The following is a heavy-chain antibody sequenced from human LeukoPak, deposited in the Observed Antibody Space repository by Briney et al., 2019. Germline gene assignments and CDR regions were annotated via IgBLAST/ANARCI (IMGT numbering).Heavy chain of an antibody. CDR1: GGSFSGYY. Sequence: SETLSLTCAVYGGSFSGYYWSWIRQPPGKGLEWIGEINHSGSTNYNPSLKSRVTISVDTSKNQFSLKLSSVTAADTAVYYCAGSAGYWGQGTLVTVPS. CDR3: AGSAGY. V-gene: IGHV4-34*01. J-gene: IGHJ4*02. CDR2: INHSGST.